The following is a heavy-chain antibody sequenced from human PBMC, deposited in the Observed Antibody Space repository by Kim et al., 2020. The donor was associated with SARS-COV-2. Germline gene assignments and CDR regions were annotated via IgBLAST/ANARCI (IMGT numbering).Heavy chain of an antibody. CDR3: AKDGRGCGSYECGMDV. V-gene: IGHV3-30*02. J-gene: IGHJ6*02. D-gene: IGHD1-26*01. Sequence: DSVKGRVTNPRDISKNPLYLQMNSLRAEDTVVYYCAKDGRGCGSYECGMDVWGQGTTVTVSS.